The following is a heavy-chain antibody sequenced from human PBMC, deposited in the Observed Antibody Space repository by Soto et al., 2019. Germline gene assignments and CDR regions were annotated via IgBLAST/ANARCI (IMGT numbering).Heavy chain of an antibody. CDR1: GDSLSDYY. D-gene: IGHD3-3*01. V-gene: IGHV4-59*12. CDR2: IYHSGST. Sequence: QVQLQESGPGLVKPSETLSLTCSVSGDSLSDYYWSWIRQPPGKGLEWIGYIYHSGSTYYNPSLKSRVTSSVDTSKDQFSLKLRSLTAADTAGYYCARATLTFFHVWGQVTTGTVSS. J-gene: IGHJ6*02. CDR3: ARATLTFFHV.